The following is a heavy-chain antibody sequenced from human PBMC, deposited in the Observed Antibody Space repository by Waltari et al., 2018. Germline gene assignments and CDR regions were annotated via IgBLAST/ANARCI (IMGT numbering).Heavy chain of an antibody. CDR3: AKEIYRIGRPCFDY. J-gene: IGHJ4*02. Sequence: QLLESGGGWRQAGGSLRLSCAASGFTLSNYAMSWVRQAPGKGPDGVSGITSGGGDTYYTDSVRGRFTISRDNSKNTVYLQMNSLRHEDTAVYYCAKEIYRIGRPCFDYWGQGVRVTVSS. V-gene: IGHV3-23*01. CDR2: ITSGGGDT. CDR1: GFTLSNYA. D-gene: IGHD6-19*01.